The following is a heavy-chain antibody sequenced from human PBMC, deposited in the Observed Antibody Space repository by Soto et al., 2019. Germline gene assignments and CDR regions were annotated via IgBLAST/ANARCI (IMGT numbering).Heavy chain of an antibody. J-gene: IGHJ3*02. CDR2: MSHSGGT. Sequence: QVQLQQWGAGLLKPSETLSLTCAVFGGSVNSGDYYWSWIRQPPGKGLEWIGEMSHSGGTHFNPSHKSRVTISVATPKNRFSLTMDTATAPDTALYYCARVERAAATTGVDAFDIWGPGTMVTDSS. CDR1: GGSVNSGDYY. D-gene: IGHD1-1*01. V-gene: IGHV4-34*01. CDR3: ARVERAAATTGVDAFDI.